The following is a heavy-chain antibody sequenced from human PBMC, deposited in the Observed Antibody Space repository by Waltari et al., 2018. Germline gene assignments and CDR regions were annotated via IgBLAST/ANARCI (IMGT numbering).Heavy chain of an antibody. CDR2: MNTNSGNT. CDR3: ARGSGDLDI. J-gene: IGHJ3*02. CDR1: GYSFRRSD. V-gene: IGHV1-8*03. D-gene: IGHD2-21*01. Sequence: QVQLEQSRAEMVKPGASVRVSCKASGYSFRRSDISWVRQAPGQGLEWMVWMNTNSGNTGYAEKFQGRVTITRNTSINTAYMDLSGLRSEDTAVYYCARGSGDLDIWGQGTMVTVSS.